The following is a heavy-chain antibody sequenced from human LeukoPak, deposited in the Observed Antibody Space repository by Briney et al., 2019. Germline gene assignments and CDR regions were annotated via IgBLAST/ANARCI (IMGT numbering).Heavy chain of an antibody. CDR3: ATSLNVTLIKCFDL. D-gene: IGHD2-21*02. CDR1: GYTFTGSY. Sequence: ASVNVSCKASGYTFTGSYMHWVRQAPGQGLEWMGWINPNNGGTKSAQKFQGRVTMTRDTSISTAYMEMTRLRSDDAAVYYCATSLNVTLIKCFDLWGRGTLVTVSS. V-gene: IGHV1-2*02. J-gene: IGHJ2*01. CDR2: INPNNGGT.